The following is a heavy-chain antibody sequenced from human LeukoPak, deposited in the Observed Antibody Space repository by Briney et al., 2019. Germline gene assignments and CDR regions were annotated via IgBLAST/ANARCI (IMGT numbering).Heavy chain of an antibody. V-gene: IGHV4-4*09. Sequence: SETLSLTCTVSGASISNYYWSWIRQTPEKGLEWMGHIHSSGGSSYYPSLKSRLTLSIDTSRNQLSLKLPSVTAADTAVYYCARVYYDSSGYYWDYWGQGTLVTVSS. J-gene: IGHJ4*02. CDR1: GASISNYY. D-gene: IGHD3-22*01. CDR2: IHSSGGS. CDR3: ARVYYDSSGYYWDY.